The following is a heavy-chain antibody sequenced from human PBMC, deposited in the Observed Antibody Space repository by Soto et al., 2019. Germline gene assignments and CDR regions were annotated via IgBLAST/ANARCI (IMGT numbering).Heavy chain of an antibody. CDR3: ARAISNRIAVAQGGFDY. J-gene: IGHJ4*02. CDR2: ISYDGSNK. D-gene: IGHD6-19*01. CDR1: GFTFSSYA. V-gene: IGHV3-30-3*01. Sequence: GGSLRLSCAASGFTFSSYAMHWVRQAPGKGLEWVAVISYDGSNKYYADSVKGRFTISRDNSKNTLYLQMNSLRAEDTAVYYCARAISNRIAVAQGGFDYWGQG.